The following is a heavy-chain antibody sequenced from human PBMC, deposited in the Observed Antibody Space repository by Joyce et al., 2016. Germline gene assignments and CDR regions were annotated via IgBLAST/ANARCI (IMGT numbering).Heavy chain of an antibody. J-gene: IGHJ5*02. Sequence: EVQLVQSGAEVRKPGESLKISCKTSGYSFASYWIGWVGQMPGKGLEWMGIIYPGDSDTRYSPSFQGQVTISADKSINTAYLQWNSLKASDSAMYYCARPREGHNWFDPWGQGTLVTVSS. V-gene: IGHV5-51*03. CDR3: ARPREGHNWFDP. CDR1: GYSFASYW. CDR2: IYPGDSDT.